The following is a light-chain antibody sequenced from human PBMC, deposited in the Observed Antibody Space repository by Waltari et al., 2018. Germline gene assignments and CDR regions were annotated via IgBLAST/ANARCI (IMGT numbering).Light chain of an antibody. CDR3: QHYSSYPYS. CDR2: KAS. V-gene: IGKV1-5*03. J-gene: IGKJ2*03. Sequence: DIQMTQSPSTLSASVGDRVTITCRASQSISSGLAWCQQKPGKAPKVLMYKASSLEGGVPSRFSGSGSGTEFTLTISSLQPDDFATYYCQHYSSYPYSFGQGTKLEIK. CDR1: QSISSG.